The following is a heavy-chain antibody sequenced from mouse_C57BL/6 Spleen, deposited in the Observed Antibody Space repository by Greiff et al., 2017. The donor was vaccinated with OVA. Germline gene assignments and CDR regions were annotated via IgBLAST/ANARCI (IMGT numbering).Heavy chain of an antibody. Sequence: EVKLQESGPGLVKPSQSLSLTCSVTGYSITSGYYWNWIRQFPGNKLEWMGYISYDGSNNYNPSLKNRISITRDTSKNQFFLKLNSVTTEDTATYYCARVPNLNWYFDVWGTGTTVTVSS. V-gene: IGHV3-6*01. CDR2: ISYDGSN. CDR1: GYSITSGYY. J-gene: IGHJ1*03. CDR3: ARVPNLNWYFDV. D-gene: IGHD4-1*01.